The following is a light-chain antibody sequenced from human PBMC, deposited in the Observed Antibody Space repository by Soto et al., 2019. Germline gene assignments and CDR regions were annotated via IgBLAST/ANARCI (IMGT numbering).Light chain of an antibody. CDR1: QSVSSY. Sequence: EIVWTQSPATLSLSPGERATLSCRASQSVSSYLAWYQQKPGQAPRLLIYDASNRATGIPARFSGSGSGTDFTLTISSLEPDDFGVYYCQQRNNWPLTFGGGTQVEIK. CDR3: QQRNNWPLT. V-gene: IGKV3-11*01. J-gene: IGKJ4*01. CDR2: DAS.